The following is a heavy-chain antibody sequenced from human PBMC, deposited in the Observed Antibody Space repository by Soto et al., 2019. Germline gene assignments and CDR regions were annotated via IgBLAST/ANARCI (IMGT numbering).Heavy chain of an antibody. CDR2: IYYSGST. J-gene: IGHJ4*02. CDR1: GGSISSGDYY. Sequence: SETLSLTCTVSGGSISSGDYYWSWIRQPPGKGLEWIGYIYYSGSTYYNPSLKSRVTISVDTSKNQFSLKLSSVTAADTAVYYCARDAAFTPSSDYDFWSGYYDYWGQGTLVTVSS. D-gene: IGHD3-3*01. V-gene: IGHV4-30-4*01. CDR3: ARDAAFTPSSDYDFWSGYYDY.